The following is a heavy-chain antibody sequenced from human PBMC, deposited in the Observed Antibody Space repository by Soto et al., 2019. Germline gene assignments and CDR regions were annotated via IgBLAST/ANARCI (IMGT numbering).Heavy chain of an antibody. V-gene: IGHV3-23*01. CDR2: ISGSGGST. Sequence: PGGSLRLSCAASGFTFSSYAMSWVRQAPGKGLEWVSAISGSGGSTYYADSVKGRFTISRDNSTSTAYMELSSLRSEDTAVYYCARGFPSGQEYYFDYWGQGTLVTVSS. CDR3: ARGFPSGQEYYFDY. J-gene: IGHJ4*02. D-gene: IGHD5-12*01. CDR1: GFTFSSYA.